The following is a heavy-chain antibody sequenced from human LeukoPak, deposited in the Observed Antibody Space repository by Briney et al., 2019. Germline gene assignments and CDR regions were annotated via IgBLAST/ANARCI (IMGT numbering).Heavy chain of an antibody. CDR3: ARGPRGDTAMVKPYYYYMDV. Sequence: SVKVSCKASGGTFSSYAISWARQAPGQGLEWMGGIIPIFGTANYTQKFQGRVTITTDESTSTAYMELSSLRSEDTAVYYCARGPRGDTAMVKPYYYYMDVWGKGTTVTVSS. V-gene: IGHV1-69*05. D-gene: IGHD5-18*01. CDR1: GGTFSSYA. CDR2: IIPIFGTA. J-gene: IGHJ6*03.